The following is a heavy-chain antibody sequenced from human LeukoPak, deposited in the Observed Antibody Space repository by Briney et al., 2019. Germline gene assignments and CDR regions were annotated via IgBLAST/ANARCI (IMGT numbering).Heavy chain of an antibody. CDR3: ARRGYHDYSGFDY. D-gene: IGHD1-26*01. CDR2: ISGSSSDT. V-gene: IGHV3-21*01. CDR1: EFTFRSYS. J-gene: IGHJ4*02. Sequence: GGSLRLSCAGSEFTFRSYSMHWVRQAPGKGLEWVSSISGSSSDTYYADSVKGRFTISRDNSKNSLYLQMKSLRAEDTALYYCARRGYHDYSGFDYWGQGTLVTVSS.